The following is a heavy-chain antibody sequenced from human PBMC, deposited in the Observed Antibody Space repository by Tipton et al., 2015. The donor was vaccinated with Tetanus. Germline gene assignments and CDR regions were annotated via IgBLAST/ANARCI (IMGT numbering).Heavy chain of an antibody. CDR1: GGSISTYH. J-gene: IGHJ4*02. V-gene: IGHV4-59*08. Sequence: TLSLTCTVSGGSISTYHWNWIRQSPGKGLEWIGYIDYFGTTKYNPSLKSRVAMSVDTSKNQFSLKLTSVTAADTAVYYCARRGGDFLTGYYDSWGQGTPVIVSS. CDR3: ARRGGDFLTGYYDS. CDR2: IDYFGTT. D-gene: IGHD3-9*01.